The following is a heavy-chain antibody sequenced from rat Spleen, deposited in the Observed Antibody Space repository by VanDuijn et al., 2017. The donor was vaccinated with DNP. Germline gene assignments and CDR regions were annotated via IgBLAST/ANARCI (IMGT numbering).Heavy chain of an antibody. Sequence: EVQLVESGGGLVQPGRSMKLSCVASGFTFSDYYMAWVRQAPAKGLEWVATISYNGGTPYYRDSVKGRFTISRDNAKSSLYLQMDSLRSEDTATYYCTTALRVYSYFDYWGQGVMVTVSS. V-gene: IGHV5-20*01. CDR3: TTALRVYSYFDY. D-gene: IGHD1-4*01. CDR1: GFTFSDYY. J-gene: IGHJ2*01. CDR2: ISYNGGTP.